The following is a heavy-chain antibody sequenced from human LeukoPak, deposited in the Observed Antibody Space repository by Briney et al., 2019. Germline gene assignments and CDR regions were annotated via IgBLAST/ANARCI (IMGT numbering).Heavy chain of an antibody. D-gene: IGHD6-13*01. V-gene: IGHV3-23*01. CDR2: VSDSGGRT. CDR3: ARDPVIAAAGTFGY. Sequence: GGSLRVSCAGSGFTFSSFAMSWVRQAPGKGLEWVSSVSDSGGRTYYADSVKGRFTISRDNSKNTLYLQMNSLRAEDTAVYYCARDPVIAAAGTFGYWGQGTLVTVSS. CDR1: GFTFSSFA. J-gene: IGHJ4*02.